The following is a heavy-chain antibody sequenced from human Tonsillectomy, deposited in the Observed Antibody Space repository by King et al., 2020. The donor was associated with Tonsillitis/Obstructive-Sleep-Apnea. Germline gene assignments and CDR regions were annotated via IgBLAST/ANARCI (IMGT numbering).Heavy chain of an antibody. CDR3: ARVVFWSGSKYYYYMDV. CDR2: ITSSTSYT. D-gene: IGHD3-3*01. J-gene: IGHJ6*03. CDR1: GFTLSDYY. Sequence: VQLVESGGDLVKPGGSLRLSCAASGFTLSDYYMNWIRQAPGKGLEWVSYITSSTSYTNYADSVKGRFIISRDHAKNSLYLQRNSLRAEDTAVYYCARVVFWSGSKYYYYMDVWGKGTTVTVSS. V-gene: IGHV3-11*05.